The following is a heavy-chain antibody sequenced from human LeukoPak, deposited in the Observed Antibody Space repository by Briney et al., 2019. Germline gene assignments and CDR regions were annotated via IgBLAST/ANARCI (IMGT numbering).Heavy chain of an antibody. CDR3: AGADRHDYGEDY. J-gene: IGHJ4*02. V-gene: IGHV4-59*04. CDR1: GGSISSYY. CDR2: IYYSGSS. Sequence: PSETLSLTCTVSGGSISSYYWSWIRQPPGKGLEWMGFIYYSGSSYYNPSLKSRVTMSVDTSKNQFSLKLTSVTAADTAFYYCAGADRHDYGEDYWGQGTLVTVSS. D-gene: IGHD4-17*01.